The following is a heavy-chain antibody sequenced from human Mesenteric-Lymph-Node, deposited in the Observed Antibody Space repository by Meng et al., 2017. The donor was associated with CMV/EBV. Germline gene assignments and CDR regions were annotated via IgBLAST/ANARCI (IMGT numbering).Heavy chain of an antibody. D-gene: IGHD4-23*01. CDR1: GGSFSGYY. CDR2: INHSGST. V-gene: IGHV4-34*01. J-gene: IGHJ4*02. Sequence: VQLQRVAQGLLNPLGTLCLPCAVYGGSFSGYYWSSIRQPSGKGLEWIGEINHSGSTNDNPSLKSRFTISVDTSKNHFSLKLSSVTDADTDVYCCARHQRWIKSEGGFNYWGQGTLVTVSS. CDR3: ARHQRWIKSEGGFNY.